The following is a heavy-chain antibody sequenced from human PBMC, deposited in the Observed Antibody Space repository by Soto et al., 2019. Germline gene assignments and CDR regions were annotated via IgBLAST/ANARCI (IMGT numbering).Heavy chain of an antibody. CDR2: ISAYDGNT. Sequence: QVQLVQSGAEVKKPGASVKVSCKASGYTFTSYGISWVRQAPGQGLEWMGWISAYDGNTNYAQKLQGRVTMTRDTSTSTADMELRSLRSDDTAVYYCARDAQGVFLHYWGQGPLVTVSS. D-gene: IGHD3-16*01. CDR3: ARDAQGVFLHY. CDR1: GYTFTSYG. J-gene: IGHJ4*02. V-gene: IGHV1-18*01.